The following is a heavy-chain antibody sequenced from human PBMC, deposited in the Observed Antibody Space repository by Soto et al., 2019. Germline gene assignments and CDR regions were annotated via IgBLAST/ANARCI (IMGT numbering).Heavy chain of an antibody. CDR3: STGLRWTSTDDY. J-gene: IGHJ4*02. Sequence: VPLVESGGGLVEPGGSLRLSFVVSGFPFSNAWMRWVRQAPGKGLEWVGRIKSKADGGTPEYAASVEGRFTISRDDSKNTLYLQRDGLKTEDTDVYDCSTGLRWTSTDDYWGQGTLVTVSS. CDR1: GFPFSNAW. CDR2: IKSKADGGTP. V-gene: IGHV3-15*01. D-gene: IGHD2-15*01.